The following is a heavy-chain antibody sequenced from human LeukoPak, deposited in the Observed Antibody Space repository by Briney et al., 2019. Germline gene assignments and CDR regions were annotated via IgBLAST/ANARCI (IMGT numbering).Heavy chain of an antibody. V-gene: IGHV4-59*01. D-gene: IGHD3-22*01. CDR2: IYYNGNT. J-gene: IGHJ5*02. CDR3: AREGYYYDSSGYTPFDP. CDR1: GGSISSYY. Sequence: PSETLSPTCTVSGGSISSYYWNWIRQPPGKGLEWIGYIYYNGNTYYNPSLKSRVTMSVDMSKNQLSLKLSSVTAADTAVYYCAREGYYYDSSGYTPFDPWGQGTLVTVSS.